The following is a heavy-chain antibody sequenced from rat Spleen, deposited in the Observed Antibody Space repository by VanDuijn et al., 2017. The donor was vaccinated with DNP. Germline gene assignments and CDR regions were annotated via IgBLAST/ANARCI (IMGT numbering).Heavy chain of an antibody. V-gene: IGHV5-31*01. Sequence: EVQLVESGGDLVQPGRSLKLSCVASRFTFNSYWMAWIRQVPGKGLEWVASVPSSGGSTYYPDSVKGRFIISRDNARNTLYLQMNSLGSEDTATEFWAWGSWTYYWYFDFWVPGTLVTVSS. J-gene: IGHJ1*01. D-gene: IGHD4-4*01. CDR2: VPSSGGST. CDR3: AWGSWTYYWYFDF. CDR1: RFTFNSYW.